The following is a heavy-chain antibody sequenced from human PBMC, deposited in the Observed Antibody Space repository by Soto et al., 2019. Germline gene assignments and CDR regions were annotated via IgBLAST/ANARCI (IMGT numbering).Heavy chain of an antibody. CDR2: IYYSGST. J-gene: IGHJ6*02. V-gene: IGHV4-39*01. CDR3: AVHYSALGYYYCNGMDV. D-gene: IGHD6-13*01. Sequence: SETLSLTCTVSGGSISSSSYYWGWIRQPPGKGLEWIGSIYYSGSTYYNPSLKSRVTISVDTSKNQFSLKLSSVTAADTAVYYCAVHYSALGYYYCNGMDVWGQGTTVTVSS. CDR1: GGSISSSSYY.